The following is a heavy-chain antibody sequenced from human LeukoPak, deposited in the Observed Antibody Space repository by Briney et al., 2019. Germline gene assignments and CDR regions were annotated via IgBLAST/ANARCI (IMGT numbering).Heavy chain of an antibody. D-gene: IGHD3-22*01. CDR1: GFTFDDYA. CDR2: ITWNSGTK. Sequence: GRSLRLSCAASGFTFDDYAMHWVRQVPGRGLGWVSHITWNSGTKTYADSVRDRFTISRDNAKNSLYLQMNSLRPEDTALYYCSRGDDSSGYYDTNIDYWGQGILVTVSS. V-gene: IGHV3-9*01. J-gene: IGHJ4*02. CDR3: SRGDDSSGYYDTNIDY.